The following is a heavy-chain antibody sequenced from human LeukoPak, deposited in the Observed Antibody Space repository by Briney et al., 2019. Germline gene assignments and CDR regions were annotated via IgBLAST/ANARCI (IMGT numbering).Heavy chain of an antibody. Sequence: ASVKVSCKASGYTFTSYYMHWVRQAPGQGLEWMGWINPNSGGTNYAQKFQGRVTMTRDTSISTACMEPSRLRSDDAAVYYCARAVRGVRSYYYYMDVWGKGTTVTVSS. J-gene: IGHJ6*03. V-gene: IGHV1-2*02. CDR1: GYTFTSYY. CDR3: ARAVRGVRSYYYYMDV. D-gene: IGHD3-10*01. CDR2: INPNSGGT.